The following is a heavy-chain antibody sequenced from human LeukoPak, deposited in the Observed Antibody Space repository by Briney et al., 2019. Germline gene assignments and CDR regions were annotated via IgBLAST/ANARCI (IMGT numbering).Heavy chain of an antibody. Sequence: GGSLRLSCAASGFTFSSYGMHWVRQAPGKGLEWVAFIRYDGSNKYYADSVKCRFTISRDNSKNTLYLQMNSLRAEDTAVYYCANLRGGSGSLDYWGQGTLVTVSS. D-gene: IGHD3-10*01. CDR2: IRYDGSNK. CDR1: GFTFSSYG. V-gene: IGHV3-30*02. CDR3: ANLRGGSGSLDY. J-gene: IGHJ4*02.